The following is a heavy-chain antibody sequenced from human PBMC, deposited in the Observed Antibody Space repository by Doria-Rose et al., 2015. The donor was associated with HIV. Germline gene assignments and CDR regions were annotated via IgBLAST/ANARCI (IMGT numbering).Heavy chain of an antibody. V-gene: IGHV3-7*05. CDR1: GFTFSTYW. D-gene: IGHD3-9*01. CDR2: INQDGSEK. J-gene: IGHJ4*02. Sequence: VQLVQSGGGLVQPGGSLRLSCAASGFTFSTYWMIWVRQAPGKGLEWVANINQDGSEKYYVDSVKGRFTISGDNAKNSLYLQMKSLRAEDTAVYFCARDNRAVDLWGQGTLVTVSS. CDR3: ARDNRAVDL.